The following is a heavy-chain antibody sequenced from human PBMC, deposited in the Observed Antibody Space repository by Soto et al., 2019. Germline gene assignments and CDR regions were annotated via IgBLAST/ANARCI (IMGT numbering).Heavy chain of an antibody. Sequence: EVPLVESGGDLVQPGGSLKLPCEASGFTFSGSAIHWVRHASGKGLEWVGPISSKANGYSKAYAASVRGRFTISRDESKATAVLQMNSLKTEDTAVYYCTRNSKPYDYYMDVWGKGTKVTVSS. V-gene: IGHV3-73*01. CDR3: TRNSKPYDYYMDV. D-gene: IGHD2-8*01. CDR1: GFTFSGSA. CDR2: ISSKANGYSK. J-gene: IGHJ6*03.